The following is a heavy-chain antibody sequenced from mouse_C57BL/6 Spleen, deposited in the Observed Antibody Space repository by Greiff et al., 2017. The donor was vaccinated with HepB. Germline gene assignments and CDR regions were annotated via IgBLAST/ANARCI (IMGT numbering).Heavy chain of an antibody. CDR1: GFTFSSYG. V-gene: IGHV5-6*02. D-gene: IGHD2-10*01. Sequence: DVMLVESGGDLVKPGGSLKLSCAASGFTFSSYGMSWVRQTPDKRLEWVATISSCGSYTYYPDSVKGRFTISRDNAKNTLYLQLSSLKSEDTAMYYCARQNLLLPGTLYAMDYWGQGTSVTVSS. CDR2: ISSCGSYT. J-gene: IGHJ4*01. CDR3: ARQNLLLPGTLYAMDY.